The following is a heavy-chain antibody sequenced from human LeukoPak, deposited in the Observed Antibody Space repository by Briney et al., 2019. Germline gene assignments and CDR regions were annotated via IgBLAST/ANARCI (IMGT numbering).Heavy chain of an antibody. D-gene: IGHD3-10*01. CDR1: GFTFSSYA. J-gene: IGHJ4*02. CDR2: ISGSGGTT. Sequence: PGGSLRLSCAASGFTFSSYAMSWVRQAPGKGLEWVSAISGSGGTTYYADSVKGRFTISRDNSKNTLYLEMNRLRPEDTALYYCAKAGASGSGPIDSWGQGTPVIVSS. CDR3: AKAGASGSGPIDS. V-gene: IGHV3-23*01.